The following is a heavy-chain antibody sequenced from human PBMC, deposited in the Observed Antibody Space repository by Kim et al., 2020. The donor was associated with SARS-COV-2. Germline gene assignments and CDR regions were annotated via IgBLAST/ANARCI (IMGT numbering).Heavy chain of an antibody. CDR1: GFTFSSYA. D-gene: IGHD2-21*02. V-gene: IGHV3-30-3*01. CDR3: ARVRGLRDAFDI. Sequence: GGSLRLSCAASGFTFSSYAMHWVRQAPGKGLEWVAVISYDGSNKYYADSVKGRFTISRDNSKNTLYLQMNSLRAEDTAVYYCARVRGLRDAFDIWGQGAMVTVSS. CDR2: ISYDGSNK. J-gene: IGHJ3*02.